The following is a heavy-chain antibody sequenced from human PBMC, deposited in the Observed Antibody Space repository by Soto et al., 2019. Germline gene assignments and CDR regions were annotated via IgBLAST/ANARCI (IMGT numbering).Heavy chain of an antibody. CDR1: GFTFSSYA. V-gene: IGHV3-30-3*01. Sequence: QVQLVESGGGVVQPGRSLRLSCAASGFTFSSYAMHWVRQAPGKGLEWVAVISYDGSNKYYADSVKGRFTISRDNSKNTLYLQMNSLRAEDTAVYYCARYRLRYNWNDFPYYYYGRDVWGQGTTVTVSS. D-gene: IGHD1-1*01. CDR2: ISYDGSNK. CDR3: ARYRLRYNWNDFPYYYYGRDV. J-gene: IGHJ6*02.